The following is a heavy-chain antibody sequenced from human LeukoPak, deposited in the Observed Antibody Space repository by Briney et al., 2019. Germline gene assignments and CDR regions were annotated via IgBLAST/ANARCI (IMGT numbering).Heavy chain of an antibody. CDR1: GFTFSSYS. V-gene: IGHV3-21*04. J-gene: IGHJ6*02. D-gene: IGHD3-10*01. CDR3: AKDKVPSYYYYGMDV. Sequence: QPGGSLRLSCAASGFTFSSYSMNWVRQAPGKGLEWVSSISSSSSYIYYADSVKGRFTISRDNAKNSLYLQMNSLRAEDTAVYYCAKDKVPSYYYYGMDVWGQGTTVTVSS. CDR2: ISSSSSYI.